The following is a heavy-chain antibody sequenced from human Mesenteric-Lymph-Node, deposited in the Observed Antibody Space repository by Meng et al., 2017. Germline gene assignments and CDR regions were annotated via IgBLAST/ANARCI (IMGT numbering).Heavy chain of an antibody. CDR1: GVSVSSTGAA. J-gene: IGHJ4*02. V-gene: IGHV6-1*01. Sequence: QGPLRQSGAGMVKPSPTPSPSCAISGVSVSSTGAAWNWIRQPPSRGLEWLGRTYYRSKWYNDYAVSVKARIAITPDTSKNQFFLQLNSVTPEDSAVYYCARDYGTSRPFEYWGQGILVTVSS. D-gene: IGHD1/OR15-1a*01. CDR2: TYYRSKWYN. CDR3: ARDYGTSRPFEY.